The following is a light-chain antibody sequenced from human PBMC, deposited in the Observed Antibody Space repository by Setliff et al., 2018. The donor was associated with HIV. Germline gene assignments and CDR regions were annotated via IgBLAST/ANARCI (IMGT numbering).Light chain of an antibody. Sequence: ALTQPASVSGSPGRSITISCTGTSSDVGGYNYVSWYQQHPGKAPKLMIYDVSKRPSGVSNRFSGSKSGNTASLTISGLQAEDEADYYCSSYTSSSTPWVFGTGTRSPS. V-gene: IGLV2-14*01. CDR2: DVS. CDR1: SSDVGGYNY. J-gene: IGLJ1*01. CDR3: SSYTSSSTPWV.